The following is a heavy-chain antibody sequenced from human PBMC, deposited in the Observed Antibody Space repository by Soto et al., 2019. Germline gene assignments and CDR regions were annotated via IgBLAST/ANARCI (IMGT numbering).Heavy chain of an antibody. CDR1: GGSISSYY. J-gene: IGHJ3*02. D-gene: IGHD2-2*01. CDR3: ARQPYQNDAFDI. V-gene: IGHV4-59*12. CDR2: IYYSGST. Sequence: ETLSLTCTVSGGSISSYYWSWIRQPPGKGLEWIGYIYYSGSTNYNPSLKSRVTISVDTSKNQFSLKLSSVTAADTAVYYCARQPYQNDAFDIWGQGTMVTVSS.